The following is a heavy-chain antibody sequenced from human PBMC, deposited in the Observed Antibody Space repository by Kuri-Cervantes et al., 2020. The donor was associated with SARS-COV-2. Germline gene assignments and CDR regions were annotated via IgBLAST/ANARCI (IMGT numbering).Heavy chain of an antibody. Sequence: GSLRLSCTVSGGSIGRRNYYWGWIRQPPGKGLEWSGNIYYSGNTYYNPSLRSRVTISEDTSKNQFSLKLSSVTAADTAVYYCATGYSSRGGFDPWGQGTLVTVSS. V-gene: IGHV4-39*01. CDR2: IYYSGNT. J-gene: IGHJ5*02. CDR1: GGSIGRRNYY. D-gene: IGHD6-13*01. CDR3: ATGYSSRGGFDP.